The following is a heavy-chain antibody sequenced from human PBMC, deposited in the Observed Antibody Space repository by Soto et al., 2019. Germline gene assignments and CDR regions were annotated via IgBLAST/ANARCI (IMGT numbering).Heavy chain of an antibody. CDR2: IYWNDDK. J-gene: IGHJ2*01. CDR3: AHEVFGYCSGGSCWYFDL. Sequence: SGPTLVNPTQTLTLTCTFSGFSLSTSGVGVGWIRQPPGKALEWLALIYWNDDKRYSPSLKSRLTITKDTSKNQVVLTMTNMDPVDTATYYCAHEVFGYCSGGSCWYFDLWGRGTLVTVSS. CDR1: GFSLSTSGVG. V-gene: IGHV2-5*01. D-gene: IGHD2-15*01.